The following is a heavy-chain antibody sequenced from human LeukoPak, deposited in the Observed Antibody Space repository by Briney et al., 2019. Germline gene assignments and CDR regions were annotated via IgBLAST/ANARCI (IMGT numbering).Heavy chain of an antibody. J-gene: IGHJ4*02. CDR1: GYTFTSYG. CDR2: ISGYNGNT. CDR3: ALLGYCSGGNCYPIDY. D-gene: IGHD2-15*01. V-gene: IGHV1-18*01. Sequence: ASVKVSCKASGYTFTSYGISWVRQAPGQVLEWMGWISGYNGNTNYAQKLQGRVTMTTDTSTSTAYMELRSLRSDDTAVYYCALLGYCSGGNCYPIDYWGQGTLVTVSS.